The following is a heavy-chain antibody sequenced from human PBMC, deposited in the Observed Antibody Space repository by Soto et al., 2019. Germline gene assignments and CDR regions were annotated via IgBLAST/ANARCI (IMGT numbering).Heavy chain of an antibody. J-gene: IGHJ3*02. V-gene: IGHV5-51*01. D-gene: IGHD3-22*01. CDR3: ASRGIYDSSVGAFDI. CDR2: IYPGDSDT. CDR1: GYSFNIYW. Sequence: PGESLKISCKASGYSFNIYWIGWVRQLPGKGLEWMGIIYPGDSDTRYSPSFQGQVTISADKSISTAYLQWSSLKASDTAMYYCASRGIYDSSVGAFDIWGQGTMVTVSS.